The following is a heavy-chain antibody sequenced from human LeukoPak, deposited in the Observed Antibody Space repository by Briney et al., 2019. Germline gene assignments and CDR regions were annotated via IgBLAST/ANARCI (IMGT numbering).Heavy chain of an antibody. J-gene: IGHJ4*02. Sequence: GGSLRLSCAASGFTFSSYAMHWVRQAPGKGLEWVAVISYDGSNKYYADSVKGRFTISRDNSKNTLYLQMNSLRAEDTAVYYCARPTSAQAIAVAGPFDYWGQGTLVTVSS. CDR2: ISYDGSNK. CDR3: ARPTSAQAIAVAGPFDY. CDR1: GFTFSSYA. V-gene: IGHV3-30-3*01. D-gene: IGHD6-19*01.